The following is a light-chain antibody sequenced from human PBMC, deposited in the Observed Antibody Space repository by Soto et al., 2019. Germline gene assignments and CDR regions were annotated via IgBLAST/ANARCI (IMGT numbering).Light chain of an antibody. V-gene: IGLV2-14*01. CDR2: DVS. CDR3: SSYTSSSTLHYV. J-gene: IGLJ1*01. CDR1: SSDVGGYNY. Sequence: QSALTQPASVSGSPGQSNTISCTGTSSDVGGYNYVSWYQQHPGKAPKLMIYDVSNRPSGVSNRFSGSKSGNTASLTISGLQAEDEADYYCSSYTSSSTLHYVFGTGTKLTVL.